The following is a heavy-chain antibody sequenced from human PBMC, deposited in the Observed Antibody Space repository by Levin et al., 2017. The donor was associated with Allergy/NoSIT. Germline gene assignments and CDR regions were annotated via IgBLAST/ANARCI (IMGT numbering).Heavy chain of an antibody. V-gene: IGHV4-61*01. CDR1: AGSVSSSSYY. J-gene: IGHJ4*02. CDR3: ARSHDSTGYFN. CDR2: ISYSGST. D-gene: IGHD3-22*01. Sequence: SETLSLTCTVSAGSVSSSSYYWSWIRQSPGKGLEWIGYISYSGSTNYNPSLKSLVTISVDTSKNQFSLELSSVTAADTAVYYCARSHDSTGYFNWGQGTLVTVSS.